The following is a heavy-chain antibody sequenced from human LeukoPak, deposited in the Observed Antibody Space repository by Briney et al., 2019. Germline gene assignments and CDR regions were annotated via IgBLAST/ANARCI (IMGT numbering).Heavy chain of an antibody. Sequence: SETLSLTCTVSGYSISSGYYWGWIRQPPVKGLEWIGSIYHSGSTYYNPSLKSRVTISVDTSKNQFSLKLSSVTAADTAVYYCARETRSGGRTYDAFDIWGQGTMVTVSS. CDR2: IYHSGST. J-gene: IGHJ3*02. CDR3: ARETRSGGRTYDAFDI. V-gene: IGHV4-38-2*02. D-gene: IGHD2-15*01. CDR1: GYSISSGYY.